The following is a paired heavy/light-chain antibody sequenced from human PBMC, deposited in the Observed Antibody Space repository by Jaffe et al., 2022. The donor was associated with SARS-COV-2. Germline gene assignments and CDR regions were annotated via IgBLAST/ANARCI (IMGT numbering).Light chain of an antibody. CDR1: SSAIDRKT. J-gene: IGLJ3*02. V-gene: IGLV1-44*01. CDR3: AAWDDSLNGPV. CDR2: SDN. Sequence: QSVLTQPPSASGTPGQRVTISCSGNSSAIDRKTVNWYQQVPGTAPKLLISSDNQRPSGVPDRFSGSKSGTSASLAISGLQSDDEADYYCAAWDDSLNGPVFGGGTKLTVL.
Heavy chain of an antibody. CDR1: GYSLTRYW. Sequence: EVQLVQSGAEVKKPGESLKISCQVSGYSLTRYWIGWVRQMPGKGLEWMGIIYPGDSDTRYSPSFQGQVTISVDKSISTAYLQWRSLKASDTAIYYCARRTELFYDTSGDDYWYFDLWGRGTLVTVSS. CDR2: IYPGDSDT. D-gene: IGHD3-22*01. CDR3: ARRTELFYDTSGDDYWYFDL. V-gene: IGHV5-51*01. J-gene: IGHJ2*01.